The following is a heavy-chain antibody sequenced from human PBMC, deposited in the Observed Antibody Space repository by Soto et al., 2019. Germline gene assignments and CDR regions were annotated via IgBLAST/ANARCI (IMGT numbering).Heavy chain of an antibody. CDR3: ARSATEVAGTRYFVH. J-gene: IGHJ1*01. CDR1: GYTFTTYG. Sequence: QVQLVQSGGEVKKPWASVKVSCKASGYTFTTYGVSWVRQSPGQGLEWMGWISGYNGNTKYAQKFQDRVTMTTETSTTTAYMELRSLRSDDTAVYYCARSATEVAGTRYFVHWGQGTLVTASS. D-gene: IGHD6-19*01. V-gene: IGHV1-18*01. CDR2: ISGYNGNT.